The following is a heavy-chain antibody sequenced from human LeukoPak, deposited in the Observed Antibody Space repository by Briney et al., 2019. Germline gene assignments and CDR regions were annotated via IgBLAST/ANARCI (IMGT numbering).Heavy chain of an antibody. CDR3: TTDLQAEDIVVVPADY. CDR2: IKSKTDGGTT. J-gene: IGHJ4*02. D-gene: IGHD2-2*01. Sequence: GGSLRLSCAASGFTSSNAWMSWVRQAPGKGLEWVGRIKSKTDGGTTDYAAPVKGRFTISRDDSKNTLYLQMNSLKTEDTAVYYCTTDLQAEDIVVVPADYWGQGTLVTVSS. CDR1: GFTSSNAW. V-gene: IGHV3-15*01.